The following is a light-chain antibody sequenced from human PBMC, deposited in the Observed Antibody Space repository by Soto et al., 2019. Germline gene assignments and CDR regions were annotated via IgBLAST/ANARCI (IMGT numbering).Light chain of an antibody. CDR2: AAS. CDR1: QSVSSH. V-gene: IGKV1-39*01. J-gene: IGKJ4*01. CDR3: QESYRTPLT. Sequence: DIQMTQSPSSLSASVGDRVIITCRASQSVSSHLNWYQQNPGKAPKLLIYAASSLQSGVPSRFSRSGSGTDFSLTINSLQPEDVAPYSCQESYRTPLTFGGGTKVEIK.